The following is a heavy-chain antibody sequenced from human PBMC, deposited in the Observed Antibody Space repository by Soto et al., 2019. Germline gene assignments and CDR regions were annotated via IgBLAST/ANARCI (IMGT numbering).Heavy chain of an antibody. CDR2: IIPIFGTA. V-gene: IGHV1-69*13. CDR1: GGTFSSYA. Sequence: SVKVSCKASGGTFSSYAISWVRQAPGQGLEWMGGIIPIFGTANYAQKFQGRVTITADESTSTAYMELSSLRSEDTAVYYCANRYCSGGSCYWFDPWGQGTLVTVSS. J-gene: IGHJ5*02. D-gene: IGHD2-15*01. CDR3: ANRYCSGGSCYWFDP.